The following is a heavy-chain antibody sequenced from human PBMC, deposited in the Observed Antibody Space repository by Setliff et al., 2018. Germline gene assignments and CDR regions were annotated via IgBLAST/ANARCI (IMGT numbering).Heavy chain of an antibody. D-gene: IGHD2-2*01. V-gene: IGHV4-38-2*01. CDR3: ARALGYCSRTSCYADAFDI. J-gene: IGHJ3*02. CDR1: GYSISSDYY. CDR2: MYHSGST. Sequence: SETLSLTCAVSGYSISSDYYWGWIRQPPGKGLEWIGSMYHSGSTYYNPSLKSRVTTSVDTSKNQLSLKLNYVTAADTAVYYCARALGYCSRTSCYADAFDIWGQGTMVTVSS.